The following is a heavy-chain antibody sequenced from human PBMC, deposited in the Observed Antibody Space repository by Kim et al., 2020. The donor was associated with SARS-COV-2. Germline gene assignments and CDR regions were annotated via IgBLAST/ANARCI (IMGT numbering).Heavy chain of an antibody. Sequence: ASVKVSCKASGYTFTSYGISWVRQAPGQGLEWMGWISAYNGNTNYAQKLQGRVTMTTDTSTSTAYMELRSLRSDDTAVYYCARRIEYYYGSGSPHFDYWGQGTLVTVSS. D-gene: IGHD3-10*01. CDR2: ISAYNGNT. V-gene: IGHV1-18*04. J-gene: IGHJ4*02. CDR1: GYTFTSYG. CDR3: ARRIEYYYGSGSPHFDY.